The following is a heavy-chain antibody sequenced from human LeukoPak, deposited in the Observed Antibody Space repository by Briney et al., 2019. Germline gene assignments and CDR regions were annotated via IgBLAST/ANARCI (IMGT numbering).Heavy chain of an antibody. V-gene: IGHV3-7*01. CDR2: IKTDGGER. D-gene: IGHD4-17*01. CDR1: GFTFRDYW. J-gene: IGHJ4*02. Sequence: PGGSLRLSCSASGFTFRDYWMSWVSQAPGKGLEWQANIKTDGGERYYVDSVKGRFTISRDNAKKSLSLEMNNLSAEDAAVYYCARGEHGDYGYYFDYWGQGALVTVSS. CDR3: ARGEHGDYGYYFDY.